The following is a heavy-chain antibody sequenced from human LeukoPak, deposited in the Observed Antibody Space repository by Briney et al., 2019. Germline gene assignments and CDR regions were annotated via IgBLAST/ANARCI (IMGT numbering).Heavy chain of an antibody. CDR2: INPSGGST. V-gene: IGHV1-46*03. Sequence: ASVKVSCRASGYTFTSYYMHWVRQAPGQGLEWMGIINPSGGSTSYAQKFQGRVTMTRDTSTSTVYMELSSLRSEDTAVYYCARVSVYSNYGYYFDYWGQGTLVTVSS. J-gene: IGHJ4*02. CDR3: ARVSVYSNYGYYFDY. D-gene: IGHD4-11*01. CDR1: GYTFTSYY.